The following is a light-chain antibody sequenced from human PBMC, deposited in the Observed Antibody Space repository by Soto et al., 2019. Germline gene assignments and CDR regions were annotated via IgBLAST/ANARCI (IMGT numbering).Light chain of an antibody. CDR2: AAS. CDR1: QGISNY. J-gene: IGKJ3*01. Sequence: DIQMTQSPSSLSASVGDRVVITCRASQGISNYLAWYQHKPGKVPKVLIYAASTLQPGVPSRFSGSASGTDFTLTISSLQPEDVAIYHCQNYNSAPFPFGPGTKVDVK. V-gene: IGKV1-27*01. CDR3: QNYNSAPFP.